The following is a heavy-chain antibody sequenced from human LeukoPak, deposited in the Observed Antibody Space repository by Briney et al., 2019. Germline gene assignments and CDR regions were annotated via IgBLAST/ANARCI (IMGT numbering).Heavy chain of an antibody. V-gene: IGHV1-18*01. J-gene: IGHJ4*02. CDR1: GYTFTSYG. CDR2: ISAYNGNT. Sequence: ASVKVSCKASGYTFTSYGISWVRQAPGQGLEWMGWISAYNGNTNYAQKLRGRVTMTTDTSTSTAYMELRSLRSDDTAVYYCARERITIFGVVPTALDYWGQGTLVTVSS. D-gene: IGHD3-3*01. CDR3: ARERITIFGVVPTALDY.